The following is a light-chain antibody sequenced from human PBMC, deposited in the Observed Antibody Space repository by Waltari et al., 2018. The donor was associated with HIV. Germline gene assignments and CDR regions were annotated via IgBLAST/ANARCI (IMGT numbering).Light chain of an antibody. V-gene: IGLV1-44*01. J-gene: IGLJ3*02. CDR2: GNH. Sequence: QSVLTQPPSASGTPGQRVTLSCAGSSSHIGTKPDYWYQQLPGSAPKFLMYGNHVRPSGVPDRFSGSKSGTSASLAISGLRSEDEADYYCAAWDDSLNAWVFGGGTKVTVL. CDR3: AAWDDSLNAWV. CDR1: SSHIGTKP.